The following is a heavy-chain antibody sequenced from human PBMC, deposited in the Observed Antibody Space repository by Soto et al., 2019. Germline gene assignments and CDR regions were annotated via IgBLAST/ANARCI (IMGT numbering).Heavy chain of an antibody. D-gene: IGHD3-16*01. CDR2: MNPNSGNT. J-gene: IGHJ6*02. CDR3: ARGGGPGGRGPYYYYYYGMDV. CDR1: GYTLTSYD. Sequence: GASVKVSCKASGYTLTSYDINWVRQATGQGLEWMGWMNPNSGNTGYAQKFQGRVTMTRNTSISTAYMELSSLRSEDTAVYYCARGGGPGGRGPYYYYYYGMDVWGQGTTVTVSS. V-gene: IGHV1-8*01.